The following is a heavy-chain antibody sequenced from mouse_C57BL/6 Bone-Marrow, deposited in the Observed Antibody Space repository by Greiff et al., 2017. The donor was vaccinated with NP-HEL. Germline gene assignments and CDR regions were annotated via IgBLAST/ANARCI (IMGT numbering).Heavy chain of an antibody. CDR2: IDPANGNT. D-gene: IGHD1-1*01. CDR1: GFNIKNTY. V-gene: IGHV14-3*01. J-gene: IGHJ1*03. CDR3: ARTYYGSSYGWYFDV. Sequence: EVQLQQSVAELVRPGASVKLSCPASGFNIKNTYMHWVKQRPEQGLAWIGRIDPANGNTKYAPKFQGKATITADTSSNTAYLQLSSLTSEDTAIYYCARTYYGSSYGWYFDVWGTGTTVTVSS.